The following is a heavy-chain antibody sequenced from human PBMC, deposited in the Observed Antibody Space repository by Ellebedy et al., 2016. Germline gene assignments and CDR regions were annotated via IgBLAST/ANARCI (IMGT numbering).Heavy chain of an antibody. Sequence: GSLRLSXSVSGGSFSTYYWTWIRQPPGKGLEWIGYVYHSGATNYNPSLESRVTISVDTSKNQFSLSLSSVTAADTAVYYCARGVAVAGAEYFHLWGQGTLVTVSS. CDR2: VYHSGAT. V-gene: IGHV4-59*01. J-gene: IGHJ1*01. CDR3: ARGVAVAGAEYFHL. D-gene: IGHD6-19*01. CDR1: GGSFSTYY.